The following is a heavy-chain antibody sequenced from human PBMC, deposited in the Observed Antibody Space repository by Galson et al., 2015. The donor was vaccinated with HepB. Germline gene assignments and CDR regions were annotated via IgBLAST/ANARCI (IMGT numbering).Heavy chain of an antibody. CDR2: ISRSSRYI. CDR3: ARGYDSSASAGYGDY. J-gene: IGHJ4*01. Sequence: SLRLSCAVSGFRFSDYSLTWLRQSPRKGREWVSSISRSSRYIYYAASVRGRFSISRDNARNSGFLQMNSLRVDDTAVYYCARGYDSSASAGYGDYWGQGIQVTVSS. CDR1: GFRFSDYS. D-gene: IGHD3-22*01. V-gene: IGHV3-21*01.